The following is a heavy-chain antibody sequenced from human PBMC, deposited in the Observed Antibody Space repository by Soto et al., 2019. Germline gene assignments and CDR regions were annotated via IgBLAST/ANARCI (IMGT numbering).Heavy chain of an antibody. CDR3: AKDPNIAADGTYWTH. D-gene: IGHD6-13*01. V-gene: IGHV3-23*01. Sequence: GGSLRLSCAASGFTFSSYAMSWVRQAPGKGLEWVSAISGSGGSTYYADSVKGRFTISRDNSKNTLYLQMDSLRAEDTAVYYCAKDPNIAADGTYWTHWGQGTLVTVSS. CDR2: ISGSGGST. CDR1: GFTFSSYA. J-gene: IGHJ4*02.